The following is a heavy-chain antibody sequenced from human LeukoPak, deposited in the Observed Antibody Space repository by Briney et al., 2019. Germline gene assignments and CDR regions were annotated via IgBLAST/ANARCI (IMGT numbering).Heavy chain of an antibody. CDR1: GFTFSSYA. CDR2: ISYDGTNK. J-gene: IGHJ4*02. V-gene: IGHV3-30*04. Sequence: PGGSLRLSCAASGFTFSSYAMHWVRQAPGKGLEWVAVISYDGTNKYYADSVKGRFTISRDNSKNTLYLQMNSLRAEDTAVYYCARDGDGDYPFSYYFDYWGQGTLVTVSS. CDR3: ARDGDGDYPFSYYFDY. D-gene: IGHD4-17*01.